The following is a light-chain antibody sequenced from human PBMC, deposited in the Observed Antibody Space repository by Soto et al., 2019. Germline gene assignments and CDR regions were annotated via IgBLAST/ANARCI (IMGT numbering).Light chain of an antibody. CDR2: QTS. CDR1: QYINTR. V-gene: IGKV3-11*01. Sequence: EIVLTQSPATLSSFQGARVTLYCRASQYINTRLAWYPNRPGQDPRLLIYQTSIRAAGIPARFSASVSGTDFTLTLRDVQPEDCALYDGHQRQSWPRTFGQVTKLDIK. J-gene: IGKJ1*01. CDR3: HQRQSWPRT.